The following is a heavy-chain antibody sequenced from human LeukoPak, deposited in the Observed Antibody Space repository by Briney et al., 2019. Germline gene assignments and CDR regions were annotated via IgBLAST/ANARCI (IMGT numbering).Heavy chain of an antibody. CDR1: GVTFSDYY. J-gene: IGHJ4*02. D-gene: IGHD6-19*01. V-gene: IGHV3-11*04. CDR2: IGRSVGHI. Sequence: PGGALRLSCVASGVTFSDYYMRWSRQAPGKGVEWVSYIGRSVGHITYADSVTGRFTISRDNAKNSLYLQMNSLRAEDTAVYYCARDLGIAVAGGLDYWGQGTLVTVSS. CDR3: ARDLGIAVAGGLDY.